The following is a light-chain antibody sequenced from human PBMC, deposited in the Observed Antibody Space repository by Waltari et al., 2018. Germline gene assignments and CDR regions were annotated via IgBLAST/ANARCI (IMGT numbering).Light chain of an antibody. CDR3: QQYYSDPKT. V-gene: IGKV4-1*01. CDR2: WAS. J-gene: IGKJ1*01. CDR1: QSVFSRSSNKNY. Sequence: DIVLTQSPDSLAVSLGERATIRCTSSQSVFSRSSNKNYLAWYQQKPGQPPKLIAYWASTRESGVPVRFSASGSGTDFTLTISGLQAEDVAVYYCQQYYSDPKTFGQGTKVEIK.